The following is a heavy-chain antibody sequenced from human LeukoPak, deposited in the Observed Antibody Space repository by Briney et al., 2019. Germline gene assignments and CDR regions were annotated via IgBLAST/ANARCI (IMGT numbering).Heavy chain of an antibody. J-gene: IGHJ4*02. D-gene: IGHD2-2*01. Sequence: GGSLRLSCAASGFTFSSYAMHWVRQAPGKGLEWVALISYDGNNKYYADSVKGRFTISRDNSKNRLYLQMDSLRAEDTAVYSCASPPPDIVVVPAARLDYWGQGTLVTVSS. CDR3: ASPPPDIVVVPAARLDY. CDR1: GFTFSSYA. V-gene: IGHV3-30-3*01. CDR2: ISYDGNNK.